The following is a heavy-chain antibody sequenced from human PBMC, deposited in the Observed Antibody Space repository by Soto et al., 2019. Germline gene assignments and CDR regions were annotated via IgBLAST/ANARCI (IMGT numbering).Heavy chain of an antibody. CDR3: ARDGYGDYTGWFDP. Sequence: QVQLQESGPGLVKPSQTLSLTCTVSGGSISSGGYYCSWIRQHPGKGLEWIGYIYYSGSTYYNPSLKSRVTISVDTSKNQFSLKLRSVTAADTAVYYCARDGYGDYTGWFDPWGQGTLVTVSS. CDR1: GGSISSGGYY. D-gene: IGHD4-17*01. J-gene: IGHJ5*02. CDR2: IYYSGST. V-gene: IGHV4-31*03.